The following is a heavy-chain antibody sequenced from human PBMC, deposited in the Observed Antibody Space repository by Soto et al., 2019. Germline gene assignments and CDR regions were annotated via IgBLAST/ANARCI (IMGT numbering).Heavy chain of an antibody. CDR3: ARDPSRGLPDY. J-gene: IGHJ4*02. D-gene: IGHD3-10*01. CDR1: GGSIDSSNW. V-gene: IGHV4-4*02. Sequence: SETLSLTCAVSGGSIDSSNWWSWVRQPPGKGLEWIGEIYHTGNTNYKPSLKSRVTISVDKSKNQYSLKLNSVTAADTAMYYCARDPSRGLPDYWGQGTLVTVSS. CDR2: IYHTGNT.